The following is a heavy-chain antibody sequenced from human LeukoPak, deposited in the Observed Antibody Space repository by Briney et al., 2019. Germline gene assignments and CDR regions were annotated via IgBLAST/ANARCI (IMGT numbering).Heavy chain of an antibody. CDR1: GGPISSTTHF. J-gene: IGHJ3*02. CDR2: RNTGGSA. CDR3: ARGLRLGELSSNDAFDI. V-gene: IGHV4-61*02. Sequence: KPSETLSLSCTVSGGPISSTTHFWSWVRQPPGKGLEWSGRRNTGGSANYNPSLRSRVTMSVDTSKNQFSLKLSSVTAADTAVSYCARGLRLGELSSNDAFDIWGQGTMVTVSS. D-gene: IGHD3-16*02.